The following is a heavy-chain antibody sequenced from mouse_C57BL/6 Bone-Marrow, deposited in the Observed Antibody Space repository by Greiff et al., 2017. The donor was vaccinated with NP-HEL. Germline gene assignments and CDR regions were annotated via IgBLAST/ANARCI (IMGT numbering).Heavy chain of an antibody. V-gene: IGHV2-9-1*01. CDR2: IWTGGGT. CDR1: GFSLTSYA. D-gene: IGHD2-1*01. J-gene: IGHJ4*01. CDR3: ASIYYGNLYAMDY. Sequence: VQGVESGPGLVAPSQSLSITCTVSGFSLTSYAISWVRQPPGKGLEWLGVIWTGGGTNYNSALKSRLSISKDNSKSQVFLKMNSLQTDDTARYYCASIYYGNLYAMDYWGQGTSVTVSS.